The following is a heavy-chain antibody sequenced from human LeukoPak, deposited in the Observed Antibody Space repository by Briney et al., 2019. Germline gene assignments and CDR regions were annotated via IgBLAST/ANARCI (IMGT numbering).Heavy chain of an antibody. CDR3: ARDSPFGSGWVDAFDI. CDR1: GGSISSYY. CDR2: IYTSGST. J-gene: IGHJ3*02. D-gene: IGHD6-19*01. Sequence: PSETLSLTCTVSGGSISSYYWSWIRQPAGRGLECIGRIYTSGSTNYNPSLKSRVTMSVDTSKNQFSLKLSSVTAADTAVYYCARDSPFGSGWVDAFDIWGQGTMVTVSS. V-gene: IGHV4-4*07.